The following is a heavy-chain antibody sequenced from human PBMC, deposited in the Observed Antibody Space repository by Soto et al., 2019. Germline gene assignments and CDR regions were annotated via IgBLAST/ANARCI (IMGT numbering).Heavy chain of an antibody. Sequence: SETLSLTCAVYGGSFSGYYWPWIRQPPGTGLEGIGEINHSGSTNYNPSLKSRVTISVDTSKNQFSLKLTSVTAADTAVYYCARDKITGLFDYWGQGTLVTVSS. D-gene: IGHD2-8*02. J-gene: IGHJ4*02. CDR2: INHSGST. V-gene: IGHV4-34*01. CDR3: ARDKITGLFDY. CDR1: GGSFSGYY.